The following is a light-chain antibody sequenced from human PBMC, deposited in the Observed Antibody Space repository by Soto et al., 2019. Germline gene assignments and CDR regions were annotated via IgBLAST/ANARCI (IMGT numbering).Light chain of an antibody. CDR3: QQYNNWPPWT. J-gene: IGKJ1*01. Sequence: ERVMTQSPATLSVSPGERATLSWRASQSVGSNLAWYQQKPGQAPRLLIFGASSRATGVPARFSGGGSGTEFTLTITSLQSEDFAVYYCQQYNNWPPWTFGQGTKVDIK. CDR1: QSVGSN. CDR2: GAS. V-gene: IGKV3-15*01.